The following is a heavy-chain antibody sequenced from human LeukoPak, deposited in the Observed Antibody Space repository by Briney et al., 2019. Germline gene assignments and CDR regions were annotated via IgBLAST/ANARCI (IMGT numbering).Heavy chain of an antibody. V-gene: IGHV3-30-3*01. CDR3: IQLPYYYYYMDV. Sequence: PGGSLRLSCAASGFTFSSYAMHWVRRAPGKGLEWVAVISYDGSNKYYADSVKGRFTISRDNSKNTLYLQMNSLRAEDKKKRTWIQLPYYYYYMDVWGKGTTVTVSS. CDR2: ISYDGSNK. J-gene: IGHJ6*03. CDR1: GFTFSSYA. D-gene: IGHD5-18*01.